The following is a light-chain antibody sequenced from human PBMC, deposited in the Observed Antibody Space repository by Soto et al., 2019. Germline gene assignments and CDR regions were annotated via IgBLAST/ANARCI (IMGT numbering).Light chain of an antibody. V-gene: IGLV1-44*01. CDR1: SSNIGSNT. CDR2: TIN. Sequence: QSVLTQPTSASGTPGQRVTISCSGSSSNIGSNTVNWYQQLPGSAPKLLLYTINKRPSGVPDRFSGSKSGTSASLAISGLQSEDEADYYCAAWDDNLNGPVFGGGTKLTVL. CDR3: AAWDDNLNGPV. J-gene: IGLJ2*01.